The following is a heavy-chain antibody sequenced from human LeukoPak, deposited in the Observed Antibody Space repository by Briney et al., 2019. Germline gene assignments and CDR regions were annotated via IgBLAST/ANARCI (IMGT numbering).Heavy chain of an antibody. CDR1: GGTFSSYA. Sequence: AASVKVSCKASGGTFSSYAISWVRQAPGQGLEWMGRIIPILGIANYAQKFQGRVTITADKSTSTAYMELSSLRSEDTAVYYCARDGSTQWELLAFDYWGQGTLVTVSS. CDR2: IIPILGIA. J-gene: IGHJ4*02. V-gene: IGHV1-69*04. D-gene: IGHD1-26*01. CDR3: ARDGSTQWELLAFDY.